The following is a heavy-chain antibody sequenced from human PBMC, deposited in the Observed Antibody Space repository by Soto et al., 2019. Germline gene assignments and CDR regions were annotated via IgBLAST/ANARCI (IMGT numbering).Heavy chain of an antibody. D-gene: IGHD4-17*01. CDR3: ARDKRDTYGDYVDY. CDR1: GYTFTTYD. J-gene: IGHJ4*02. V-gene: IGHV1-8*01. Sequence: GASVKVSCKASGYTFTTYDINWVRQATGQGLEWMGWMNPNSGNTRVTISRDNSKSTLYLQLNSLRAEDTAVYYCARDKRDTYGDYVDYWGRGTLVTVSS. CDR2: MNPNSGNT.